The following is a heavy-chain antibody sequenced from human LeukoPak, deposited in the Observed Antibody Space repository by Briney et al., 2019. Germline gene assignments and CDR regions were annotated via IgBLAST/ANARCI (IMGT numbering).Heavy chain of an antibody. CDR3: ATTLTYYYDSSGYGFDY. CDR2: IYYSGST. V-gene: IGHV4-59*01. CDR1: GGSISSYY. J-gene: IGHJ4*02. D-gene: IGHD3-22*01. Sequence: SSETLSLTCTVSGGSISSYYWSWIRHPPGKGLDWIGCIYYSGSTNYNPSLKSRVTILVDTSKNQFSLKLSSVTAADTAVYYCATTLTYYYDSSGYGFDYWGQGTLVTVSS.